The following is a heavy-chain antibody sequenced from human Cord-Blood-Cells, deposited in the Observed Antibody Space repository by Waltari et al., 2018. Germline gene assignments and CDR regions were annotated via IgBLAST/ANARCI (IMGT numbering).Heavy chain of an antibody. CDR1: GFTVSGNY. V-gene: IGHV3-53*04. J-gene: IGHJ3*02. CDR3: ARAPGQLGAFDI. CDR2: IYSGGST. Sequence: EVQLVESGGGLVQPGGSLRLSCAASGFTVSGNYMCWVRQAPGEGLGWVSVIYSGGSTYYADSVKGRFTISRHNSKNTLYLQMNSLRAEDTAVYYCARAPGQLGAFDIWGQGTMVTVSS. D-gene: IGHD6-6*01.